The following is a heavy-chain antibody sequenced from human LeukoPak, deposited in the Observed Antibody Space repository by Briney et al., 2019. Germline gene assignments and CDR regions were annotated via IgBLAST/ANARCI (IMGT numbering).Heavy chain of an antibody. CDR2: ISGSGGST. CDR3: AKGEYSSSWYGFDY. Sequence: GGSLRLSRAASGFTFSSYAMSWVRQAPGKGPEWVSAISGSGGSTYYADSVKGRFTISRDNSKNTLYLQMNSLRAEDTAVYYCAKGEYSSSWYGFDYWGQGTLVTVSS. D-gene: IGHD6-13*01. CDR1: GFTFSSYA. V-gene: IGHV3-23*01. J-gene: IGHJ4*02.